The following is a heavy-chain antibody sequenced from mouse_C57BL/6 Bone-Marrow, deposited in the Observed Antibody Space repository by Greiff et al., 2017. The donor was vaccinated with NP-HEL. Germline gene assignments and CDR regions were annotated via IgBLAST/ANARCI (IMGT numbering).Heavy chain of an antibody. CDR2: ISYSGST. V-gene: IGHV3-1*01. Sequence: EVQLVESGPGMVKPSQSLSLTCTVTGYSITSGYDWHWIRHFPGNKLEWMGYISYSGSTNYNPSLKSRISITHDTSKNHFFLKLNSVTTEDTATYYCARDHYGSSYYARDYWGQGTSVTVSS. CDR1: GYSITSGYD. J-gene: IGHJ4*01. CDR3: ARDHYGSSYYARDY. D-gene: IGHD1-1*01.